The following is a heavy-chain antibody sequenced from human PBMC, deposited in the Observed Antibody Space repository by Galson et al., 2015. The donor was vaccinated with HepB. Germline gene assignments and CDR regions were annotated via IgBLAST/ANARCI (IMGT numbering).Heavy chain of an antibody. Sequence: SVKVSCKVSGYTLTELSMHWVRQAPGKGLEWVGGFDPEDGETIYAQKFQGRVTMTEDTSTDTAYMELSSLRSEDTAVYYCATVWGYNWNFGYWGQGTLVTVSS. V-gene: IGHV1-24*01. J-gene: IGHJ4*02. CDR1: GYTLTELS. CDR3: ATVWGYNWNFGY. D-gene: IGHD1-20*01. CDR2: FDPEDGET.